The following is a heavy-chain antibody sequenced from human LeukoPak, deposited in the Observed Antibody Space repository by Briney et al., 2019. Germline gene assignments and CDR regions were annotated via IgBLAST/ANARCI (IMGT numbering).Heavy chain of an antibody. CDR3: AKSQFIVVVVAAGGVGAFDI. Sequence: GGSLRLSCSASGFTFSTYAMHWVRQAPGKGLECVSGIIGNGGSTYYSDSVKGRITISRDNSKNTLYLQMNSLRAEDTAVYYCAKSQFIVVVVAAGGVGAFDIWAKGQRSPSLQ. CDR2: IIGNGGST. CDR1: GFTFSTYA. D-gene: IGHD2-15*01. V-gene: IGHV3-64D*06. J-gene: IGHJ3*02.